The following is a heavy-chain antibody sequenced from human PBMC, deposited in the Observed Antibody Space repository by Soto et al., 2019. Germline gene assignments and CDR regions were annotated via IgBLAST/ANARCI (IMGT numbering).Heavy chain of an antibody. D-gene: IGHD6-6*01. CDR2: MNPNSGNT. CDR1: GYTFTSYD. Sequence: QVQLVQSGAEVKQPGASVKVSCKASGYTFTSYDINWVRQATGQGLEWMGWMNPNSGNTGYAQKFQGRVTMTRNTSISTAYMELSSLRSEDTAVYYCARGRRLSSSGRGWFDPWGQGTLVTVSS. CDR3: ARGRRLSSSGRGWFDP. V-gene: IGHV1-8*01. J-gene: IGHJ5*02.